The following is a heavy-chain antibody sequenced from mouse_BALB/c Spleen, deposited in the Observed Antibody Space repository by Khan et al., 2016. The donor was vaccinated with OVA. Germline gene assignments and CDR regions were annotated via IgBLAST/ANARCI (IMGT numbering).Heavy chain of an antibody. V-gene: IGHV3-2*02. CDR1: GYSITSDYA. Sequence: EVKLLESGPGLVKPSRSLSLTCTVTGYSITSDYAWNWIRQFPGNKLEWMGYINYSGGTSYLPSLKSRISITRDTSKNQFFLQLNSVTTEDSATYYCARWFAYWGQGTLVTVS. CDR3: ARWFAY. CDR2: INYSGGT. J-gene: IGHJ3*01.